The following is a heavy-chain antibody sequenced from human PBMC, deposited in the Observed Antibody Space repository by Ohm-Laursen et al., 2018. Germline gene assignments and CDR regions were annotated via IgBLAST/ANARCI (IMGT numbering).Heavy chain of an antibody. CDR1: GFTFSSYG. Sequence: SLRLSCAASGFTFSSYGMHWVRQAPGKGLEWVAVISYDGSNKYYADSVKGRFTISRDNSKNTLYLQMNSLRAEDTAVYYCAKVGRAGIAAAGTDYWGQGTLVTVSS. J-gene: IGHJ4*02. CDR3: AKVGRAGIAAAGTDY. D-gene: IGHD6-13*01. V-gene: IGHV3-30*18. CDR2: ISYDGSNK.